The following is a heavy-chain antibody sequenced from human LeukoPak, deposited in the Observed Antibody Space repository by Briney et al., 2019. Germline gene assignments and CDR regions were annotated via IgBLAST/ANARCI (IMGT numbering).Heavy chain of an antibody. D-gene: IGHD6-19*01. Sequence: GGSLRLSCAASGFTFSGSAMHWVRQASGKGLEWVGRIRSKANSYATAYAASVKGRFTISRDDSKNTAYLQMNSLKTEDTAVYYCTRRVSSGWYETNDYWGQGTLVTVSS. CDR2: IRSKANSYAT. J-gene: IGHJ4*02. V-gene: IGHV3-73*01. CDR3: TRRVSSGWYETNDY. CDR1: GFTFSGSA.